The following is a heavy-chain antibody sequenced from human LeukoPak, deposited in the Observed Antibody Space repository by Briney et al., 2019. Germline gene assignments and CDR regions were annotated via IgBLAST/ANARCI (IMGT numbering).Heavy chain of an antibody. CDR2: INHSGST. Sequence: PSETLSLTCAVYGGSFSGYYWSWIRQPPGKGLEWIGEINHSGSTNYNPSLKSRVTISVDTSKNQFSLKLSSVTAADTAVYYCARLRNYYWGQGTLVTVSS. CDR3: ARLRNYY. J-gene: IGHJ4*02. D-gene: IGHD1-1*01. V-gene: IGHV4-34*01. CDR1: GGSFSGYY.